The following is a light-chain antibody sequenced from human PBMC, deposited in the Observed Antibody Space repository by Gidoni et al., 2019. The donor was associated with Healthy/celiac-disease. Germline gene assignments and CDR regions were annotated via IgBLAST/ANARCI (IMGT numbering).Light chain of an antibody. CDR3: ASFAGNNIFV. CDR1: SSDVGGYDY. V-gene: IGLV2-8*01. CDR2: EVN. Sequence: QSALPQPPSASGSPGQSVTISCTGTSSDVGGYDYVSWYQQHPGKAPKLVIYEVNKRPSGVPDRFSASKSGNTASLTVSGLRADDEAHYYCASFAGNNIFVLGGGTRLTVL. J-gene: IGLJ2*01.